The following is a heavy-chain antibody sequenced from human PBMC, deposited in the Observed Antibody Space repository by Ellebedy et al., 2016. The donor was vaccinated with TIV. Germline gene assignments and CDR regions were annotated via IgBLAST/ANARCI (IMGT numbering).Heavy chain of an antibody. Sequence: GGSLRLXCAASGFTFSNYAMSWVRQAPGKGLEWVSAITGIGTSTYYADSVKGRLTISRDNSKNTLSLQMNSLRADDTAIYYCAKPMGPGGRFDAFDIWGQGTLVTVSS. CDR2: ITGIGTST. V-gene: IGHV3-23*01. D-gene: IGHD3-16*01. J-gene: IGHJ3*02. CDR1: GFTFSNYA. CDR3: AKPMGPGGRFDAFDI.